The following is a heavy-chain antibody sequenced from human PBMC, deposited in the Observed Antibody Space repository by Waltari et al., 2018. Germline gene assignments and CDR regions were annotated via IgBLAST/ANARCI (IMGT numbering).Heavy chain of an antibody. CDR1: GFSVGDFA. D-gene: IGHD3-22*01. Sequence: EVQLVESGGGLAQPGRSLRLSCSVSGFSVGDFAISWFRQAPGKGLGWVSFMRSKTYGETAQYAASVKGRFSISRDDSKNIAHLQMNSLKTEDTAVYYCARGEYSSAYWGQGTRVTVSS. V-gene: IGHV3-49*03. J-gene: IGHJ4*02. CDR3: ARGEYSSAY. CDR2: MRSKTYGETA.